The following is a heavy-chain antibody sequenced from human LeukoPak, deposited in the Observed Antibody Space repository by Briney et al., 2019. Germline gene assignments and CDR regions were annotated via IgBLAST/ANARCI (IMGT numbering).Heavy chain of an antibody. CDR2: ISSGSSPI. CDR3: ARDQGGGGYLAPPDY. D-gene: IGHD1-26*01. J-gene: IGHJ4*02. CDR1: GFTFRTFS. Sequence: GSLRLTCAASGFTFRTFSMNWVRQAPGKGLEWLSYISSGSSPIYYADSVKGRFTISRDNSKNTLYLQMNSLRAEDTAVYYCARDQGGGGYLAPPDYWGQGTLVTVSS. V-gene: IGHV3-48*01.